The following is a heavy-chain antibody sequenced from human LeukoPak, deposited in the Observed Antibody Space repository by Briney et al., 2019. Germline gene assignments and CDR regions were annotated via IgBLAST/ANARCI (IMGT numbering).Heavy chain of an antibody. Sequence: PGGSLRLSCAASGLTFDKYAMSWVRQAPGRGLEWVSVIYSGGSTYYADSVKGRFTISRDNSKNTLYLQMNSLRAEDTAVYYCARHRAEYYYGMDVWGQGTTVTVSS. CDR1: GLTFDKYA. CDR3: ARHRAEYYYGMDV. CDR2: IYSGGST. V-gene: IGHV3-66*04. D-gene: IGHD6-25*01. J-gene: IGHJ6*02.